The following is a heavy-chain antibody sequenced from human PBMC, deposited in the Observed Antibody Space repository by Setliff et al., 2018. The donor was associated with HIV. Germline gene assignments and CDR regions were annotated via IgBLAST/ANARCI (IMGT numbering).Heavy chain of an antibody. CDR3: ARGREWTHLDY. D-gene: IGHD3-3*01. CDR1: GGSISSYY. J-gene: IGHJ4*02. CDR2: IYASGST. Sequence: SLPCTVSGGSISSYYWSWIRQPAGKGLEWIGRIYASGSTNYTASLKSRVTMSVDTSKTHFSLKLSSVTAADTAVFYCARGREWTHLDYWGQGTLVTVSS. V-gene: IGHV4-4*07.